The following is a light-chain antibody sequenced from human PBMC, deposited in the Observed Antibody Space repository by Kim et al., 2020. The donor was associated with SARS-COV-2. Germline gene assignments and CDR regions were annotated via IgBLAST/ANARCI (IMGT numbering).Light chain of an antibody. CDR2: YDS. V-gene: IGLV3-21*04. CDR3: QVWDSSSDHPV. CDR1: NIGSKS. Sequence: SYELTQPPSVSVAPGQTARITCGGNNIGSKSVHWYQQKPGQAPVLVIYYDSDRPSGIPERFSGSNSGNTATLTISRVEAGDEADYYCQVWDSSSDHPVFGGGTQLTVL. J-gene: IGLJ3*02.